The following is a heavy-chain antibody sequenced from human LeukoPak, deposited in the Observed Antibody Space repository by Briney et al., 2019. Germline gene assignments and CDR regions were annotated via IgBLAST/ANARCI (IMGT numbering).Heavy chain of an antibody. CDR2: ISGSGGST. V-gene: IGHV3-23*01. J-gene: IGHJ4*02. CDR1: GFTFSSYA. CDR3: AEDAPVNIVVVPAANS. Sequence: GGSLRLSCAASGFTFSSYAMSWVRQAPGKGLEWVSAISGSGGSTYYADSVKGRFTISRDNSKNTLYLQMNSLRAEDTAVYYRAEDAPVNIVVVPAANSWGQGTLVTVSS. D-gene: IGHD2-2*01.